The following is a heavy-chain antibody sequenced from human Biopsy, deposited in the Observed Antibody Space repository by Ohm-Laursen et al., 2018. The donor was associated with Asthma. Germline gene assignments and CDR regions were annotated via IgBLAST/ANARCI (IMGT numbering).Heavy chain of an antibody. Sequence: SETLSLTCTVSGGSVSSGSYYWSWIRQPPGKGLAWVNYISYSGSTDYNPSLKSRLTISMDTSKNQFSLKLSSVTAADTAVYYCARVPTTLRYFDLWGRGTLVTVSS. D-gene: IGHD2-15*01. J-gene: IGHJ2*01. CDR1: GGSVSSGSYY. V-gene: IGHV4-61*01. CDR2: ISYSGST. CDR3: ARVPTTLRYFDL.